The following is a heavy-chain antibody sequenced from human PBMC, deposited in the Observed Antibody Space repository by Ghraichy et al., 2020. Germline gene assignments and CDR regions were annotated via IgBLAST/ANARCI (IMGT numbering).Heavy chain of an antibody. CDR2: ISYDGSNK. CDR1: GFTFSSYA. V-gene: IGHV3-30*04. J-gene: IGHJ4*02. CDR3: ARDLMIVVVKTMLGY. Sequence: GGSLRLSCAASGFTFSSYAMHWVRQAPGKGLEWVAVISYDGSNKYYADSVKGRFTISRDNSKNTLYLQMNSLRAEDTAVYYCARDLMIVVVKTMLGYWGQGTLVTVSS. D-gene: IGHD3-22*01.